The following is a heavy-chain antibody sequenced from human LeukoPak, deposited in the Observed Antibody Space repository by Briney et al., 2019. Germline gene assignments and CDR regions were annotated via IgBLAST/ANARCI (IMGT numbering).Heavy chain of an antibody. CDR1: GFTFSGYS. CDR2: ISYDGTSK. CDR3: TTRSGGSWQIIDC. J-gene: IGHJ4*02. Sequence: TGGSLRLSCAATGFTFSGYSMNWVRQAPGKGLEWVAVISYDGTSKHYADSVKGRFTISRDNSKNTVYLQMDSLRADDTAVYYCTTRSGGSWQIIDCWGQGTLVTVSS. V-gene: IGHV3-30*03. D-gene: IGHD6-13*01.